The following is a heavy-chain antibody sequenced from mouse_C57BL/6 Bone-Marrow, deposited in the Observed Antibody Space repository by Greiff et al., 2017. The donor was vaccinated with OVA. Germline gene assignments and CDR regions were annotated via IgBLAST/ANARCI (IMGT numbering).Heavy chain of an antibody. J-gene: IGHJ1*03. CDR1: GYTFTSYG. CDR3: AREEAYAIRRDWYFDV. D-gene: IGHD6-5*01. V-gene: IGHV1-81*01. CDR2: IYPRSGNT. Sequence: VQLQQSGAELARPGASVKLSCKASGYTFTSYGISWVKQRTGQGLEWIGEIYPRSGNTYYNEKFKGKATLTADKSSSTAYMELRSLTSEDSEVYFWAREEAYAIRRDWYFDVWGTGTTVTVSS.